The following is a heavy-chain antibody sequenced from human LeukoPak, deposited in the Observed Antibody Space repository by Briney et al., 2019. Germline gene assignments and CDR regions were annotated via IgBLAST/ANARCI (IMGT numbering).Heavy chain of an antibody. D-gene: IGHD3-10*01. CDR2: IYYSGST. V-gene: IGHV4-39*07. CDR1: GGSISSSSYY. Sequence: SETLSLTCTASGGSISSSSYYWGWIRQPPGKGLEWIGSIYYSGSTYYNPSLKSRVTISVDTSKNQFSLKLSSVTAADTAVYYCASWGVSVYYGMDVWGQGTTVTVSS. CDR3: ASWGVSVYYGMDV. J-gene: IGHJ6*02.